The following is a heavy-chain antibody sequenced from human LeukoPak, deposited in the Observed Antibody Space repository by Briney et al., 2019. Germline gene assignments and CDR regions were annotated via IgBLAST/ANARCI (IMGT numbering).Heavy chain of an antibody. CDR2: IIPIFGSS. CDR1: GGTFIGYG. CDR3: ARATWEVRDQASNFYYMGV. D-gene: IGHD1-26*01. V-gene: IGHV1-69*06. Sequence: ASVKVSCKASGGTFIGYGISWVRQAPGQGLEWMGGIIPIFGSSNYAQKFQGRVMITADNSTSTAYMELSSLRSEDTAVYYCARATWEVRDQASNFYYMGVWGKGTTVTVSS. J-gene: IGHJ6*03.